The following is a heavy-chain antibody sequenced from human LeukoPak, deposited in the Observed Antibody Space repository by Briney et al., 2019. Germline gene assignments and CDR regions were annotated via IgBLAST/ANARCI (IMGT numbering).Heavy chain of an antibody. CDR1: GYTFTGYY. D-gene: IGHD2-2*02. V-gene: IGHV1-2*02. J-gene: IGHJ5*02. CDR2: INPNSGGT. CDR3: ARNAAHYCSSTSCYRWFDP. Sequence: ASVKVSCKASGYTFTGYYMHWVRQAPGQGLEWMGWINPNSGGTNYAQKFQGRVTMTRDTSISTAYMELSRLRSDDTAVYYCARNAAHYCSSTSCYRWFDPWGQETLVTVSS.